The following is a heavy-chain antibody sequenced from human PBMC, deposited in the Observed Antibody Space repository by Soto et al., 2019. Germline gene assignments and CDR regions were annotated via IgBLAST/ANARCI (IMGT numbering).Heavy chain of an antibody. J-gene: IGHJ4*02. CDR2: FDPEDGET. Sequence: ASVKVSCKVSGYTLTELSMQWVRQAPGKGLEWMGGFDPEDGETIYAQKFQGRVTMTEDTSTDTAYMELSSLRSEDTAVYYCATAPWFGELSDYWGQGTMVTVSS. CDR3: ATAPWFGELSDY. D-gene: IGHD3-10*01. CDR1: GYTLTELS. V-gene: IGHV1-24*01.